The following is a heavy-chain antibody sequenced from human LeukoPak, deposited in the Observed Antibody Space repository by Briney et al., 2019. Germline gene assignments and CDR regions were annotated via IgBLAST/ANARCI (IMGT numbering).Heavy chain of an antibody. CDR2: IYYSGST. Sequence: SETLSLTCTVSGGSISSSSYYWGWIRQPPGKGLEWIGSIYYSGSTYYNPSLKSRVTISVDTSKNQFSPKLNSVTAADTAVYYCARHDVTIFGVVSATHFDYWGQGTLVTVSS. J-gene: IGHJ4*02. CDR3: ARHDVTIFGVVSATHFDY. D-gene: IGHD3-3*01. CDR1: GGSISSSSYY. V-gene: IGHV4-39*01.